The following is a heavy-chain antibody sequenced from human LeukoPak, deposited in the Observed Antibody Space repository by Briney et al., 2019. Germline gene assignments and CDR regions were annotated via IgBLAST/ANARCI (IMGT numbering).Heavy chain of an antibody. J-gene: IGHJ6*03. CDR1: GFTFSSYE. D-gene: IGHD3-16*01. CDR2: ISSSGSTI. CDR3: AEDYWGLHYYYMDV. Sequence: GGSLRLSCAASGFTFSSYEMNWVRQAPGKGLEWVSYISSSGSTIYDADSVKGRFTISRDNSKNTLYLQMNSLRAEDTAVYYCAEDYWGLHYYYMDVWGKGTTVTISS. V-gene: IGHV3-48*03.